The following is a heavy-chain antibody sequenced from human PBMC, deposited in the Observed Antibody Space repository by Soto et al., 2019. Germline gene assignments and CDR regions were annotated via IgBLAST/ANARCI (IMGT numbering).Heavy chain of an antibody. D-gene: IGHD3-16*01. CDR2: IKPDGSAT. V-gene: IGHV3-7*03. CDR3: FGGNGGPQ. CDR1: DFTFRNYW. J-gene: IGHJ4*02. Sequence: EVQLVESGGDLVQPGGSLRLSCANSDFTFRNYWMNWVRQAPGKGLEWVANIKPDGSATNYVDSVKGRFTISRDNVRNSVSLQMNSLRVEDTAVYFCFGGNGGPQWGQGTLVTVSS.